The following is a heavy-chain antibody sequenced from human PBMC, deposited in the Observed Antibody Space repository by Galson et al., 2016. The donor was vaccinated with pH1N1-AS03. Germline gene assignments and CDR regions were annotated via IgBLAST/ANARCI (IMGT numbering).Heavy chain of an antibody. J-gene: IGHJ6*02. CDR1: GYTFNKYG. D-gene: IGHD4-23*01. CDR2: ISANNGNT. V-gene: IGHV1-18*01. CDR3: ARGYGGGHQLWFGLDG. Sequence: SVKVSCKASGYTFNKYGIHWVRLAPGQGLEWMGWISANNGNTDYAQKFQGRATLTRDASTNTVYMDLKRLRSDDTAVYYCARGYGGGHQLWFGLDGRGQGTTVIVSS.